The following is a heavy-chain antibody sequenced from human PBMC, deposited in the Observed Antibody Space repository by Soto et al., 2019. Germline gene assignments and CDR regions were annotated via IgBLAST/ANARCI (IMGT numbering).Heavy chain of an antibody. J-gene: IGHJ6*03. Sequence: ASVKVSCKASGYTFTSYGISWVRQAPGQGLEWMGWISAYNGNTNYAQNLQGRGTMTTDTSTSTAYMGLGSQRSDDTAVYYCARDGIVVVPAAMYPGCSGGSCHYYYYYMDVWGKGTTVTVSS. CDR2: ISAYNGNT. V-gene: IGHV1-18*01. CDR1: GYTFTSYG. CDR3: ARDGIVVVPAAMYPGCSGGSCHYYYYYMDV. D-gene: IGHD2-2*01.